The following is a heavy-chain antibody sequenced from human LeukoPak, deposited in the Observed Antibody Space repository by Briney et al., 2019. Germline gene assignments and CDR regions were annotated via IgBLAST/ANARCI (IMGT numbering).Heavy chain of an antibody. D-gene: IGHD6-19*01. Sequence: SQTLSLTCAISGDSVSSNTAAWNWIRQSPSRGLEGLGRTFYRSKWYYDYASSVKSLITINPDTSTTQFSLHLNSVTPEDTAVYYCAREVAGTWAFDIWGQGTMVTVS. CDR1: GDSVSSNTAA. V-gene: IGHV6-1*01. CDR3: AREVAGTWAFDI. J-gene: IGHJ3*02. CDR2: TFYRSKWYY.